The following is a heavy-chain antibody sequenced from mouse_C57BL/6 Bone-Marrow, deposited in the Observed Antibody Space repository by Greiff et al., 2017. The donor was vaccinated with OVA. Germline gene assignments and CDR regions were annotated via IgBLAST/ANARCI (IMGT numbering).Heavy chain of an antibody. Sequence: EVQLQQSGPELVKPGASVKISCKASGYTFTDYYMNWVTQSHGTSLEWIGDINPNNGGTSYNQKFKGKATLTVDKSSSTAYMELRSLTSEDSAVYYCARGRIYYYYWGQGTTLTVSS. D-gene: IGHD1-1*01. CDR3: ARGRIYYYY. CDR2: INPNNGGT. CDR1: GYTFTDYY. V-gene: IGHV1-26*01. J-gene: IGHJ2*01.